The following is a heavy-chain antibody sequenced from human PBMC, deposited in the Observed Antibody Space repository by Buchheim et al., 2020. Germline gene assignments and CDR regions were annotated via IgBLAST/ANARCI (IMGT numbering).Heavy chain of an antibody. Sequence: QLQLQESGPGLVKPSETLSLTCTVSGGSISSSSYYWGWIRQPPGKGLEWIGSIYYRGSTYYHPSLKSRVTISVDTSNDQFSLKLSSVTAADTAVYYCASTGIAAAGGIFQHWGQGTL. D-gene: IGHD6-13*01. J-gene: IGHJ1*01. V-gene: IGHV4-39*01. CDR1: GGSISSSSYY. CDR3: ASTGIAAAGGIFQH. CDR2: IYYRGST.